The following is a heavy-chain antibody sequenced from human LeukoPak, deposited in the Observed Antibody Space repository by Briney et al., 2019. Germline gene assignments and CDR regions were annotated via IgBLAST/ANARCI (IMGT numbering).Heavy chain of an antibody. CDR1: GGSITSDY. D-gene: IGHD2-2*01. CDR2: IHYSGST. CDR3: ARNPLGECSSSNCYNWFDP. J-gene: IGHJ5*02. Sequence: SETLSLTCTVSGGSITSDYWSWIRQPPGKGLEWIGYIHYSGSTNYSPSLMSRVTISVDTSKNQFSLKVRSVTAADTAVYYCARNPLGECSSSNCYNWFDPWGQGTLVTVSS. V-gene: IGHV4-59*01.